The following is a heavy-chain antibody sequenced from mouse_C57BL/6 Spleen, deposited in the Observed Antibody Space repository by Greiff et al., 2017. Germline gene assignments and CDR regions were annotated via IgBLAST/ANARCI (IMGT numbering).Heavy chain of an antibody. J-gene: IGHJ3*01. V-gene: IGHV1-42*01. CDR2: INPSTGGT. CDR1: GYSFTGYY. D-gene: IGHD1-1*01. Sequence: VQLQQSGPELVKPGASVKISCKASGYSFTGYYMNWVKQSPEKSLEWIGEINPSTGGTTYNQKFKAKATLTVDKSSSTAYMQLKSLTSEDSAVYYCARYYGSSQGWFAYWGQGTLVTVSA. CDR3: ARYYGSSQGWFAY.